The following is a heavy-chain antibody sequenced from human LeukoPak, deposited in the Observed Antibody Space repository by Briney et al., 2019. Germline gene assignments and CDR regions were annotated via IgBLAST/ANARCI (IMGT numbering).Heavy chain of an antibody. CDR3: TRHRNYYYDSSGYPDVSWFDP. CDR1: GFTFSGSA. V-gene: IGHV3-73*01. J-gene: IGHJ5*02. CDR2: IRSKANSYAT. Sequence: PGGSLRLSCAASGFTFSGSAMHWVRQASGKGLEWVGRIRSKANSYATAYAASVKGRFTISRDDSKNTAYLQMNSLETEDTAVYYCTRHRNYYYDSSGYPDVSWFDPWGQGTLVTVSS. D-gene: IGHD3-22*01.